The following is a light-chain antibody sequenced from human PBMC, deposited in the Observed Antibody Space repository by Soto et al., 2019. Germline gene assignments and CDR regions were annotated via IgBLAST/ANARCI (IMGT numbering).Light chain of an antibody. CDR3: SSYASSSTLV. J-gene: IGLJ2*01. Sequence: QSALTQPASVSGSPGQSITISCTGTSSDFGGYNYVSWYQQHPGKAPKLMIYDVSNRPSGVSTRFSGSKSGNTASLTISRLQAEDEADYYCSSYASSSTLVFGGGTKLTVL. CDR2: DVS. V-gene: IGLV2-14*01. CDR1: SSDFGGYNY.